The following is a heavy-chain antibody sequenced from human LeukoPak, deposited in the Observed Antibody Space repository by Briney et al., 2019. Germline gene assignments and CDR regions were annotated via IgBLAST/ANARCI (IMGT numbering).Heavy chain of an antibody. CDR1: GGPISSSSYY. CDR3: ARLRDDYGDYEDYYYYYMDV. D-gene: IGHD4-17*01. V-gene: IGHV4-39*01. CDR2: IYYSGST. Sequence: SETLSLTCTVSGGPISSSSYYWGWIRQPPGKGLEWIGSIYYSGSTYYNPSLKSRVTISVDTSKNQFSLKLSSVTAADTAVYYCARLRDDYGDYEDYYYYYMDVWGKGTTVTVSS. J-gene: IGHJ6*03.